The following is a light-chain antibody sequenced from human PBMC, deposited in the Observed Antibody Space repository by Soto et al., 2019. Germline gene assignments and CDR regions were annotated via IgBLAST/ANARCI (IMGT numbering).Light chain of an antibody. CDR1: QSVSIY. J-gene: IGKJ5*01. CDR3: QQRLNWPPIT. CDR2: DAS. V-gene: IGKV3-11*01. Sequence: EIVLTQSPATLSLSPGERATLSCRASQSVSIYLAWYQQKPGQAPRLLIYDASHRASGIPAKFSGSGSGTDFTLTISSLEPEDFAVYYCQQRLNWPPITFGQGTRLEIK.